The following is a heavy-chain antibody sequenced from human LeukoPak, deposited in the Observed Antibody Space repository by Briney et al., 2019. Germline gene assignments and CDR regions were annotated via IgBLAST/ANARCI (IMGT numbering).Heavy chain of an antibody. CDR2: IYYSGST. J-gene: IGHJ3*02. D-gene: IGHD5-18*01. CDR1: GGSISSYY. V-gene: IGHV4-59*01. Sequence: KPSETLSLTCTVSGGSISSYYWSWIRQPPGKGLEWIGYIYYSGSTNYNPSLKSRVTISVDTSKNQFSLKLSSVTAADTAVYYCAREDTAKDAFDIWGQGTMVTASS. CDR3: AREDTAKDAFDI.